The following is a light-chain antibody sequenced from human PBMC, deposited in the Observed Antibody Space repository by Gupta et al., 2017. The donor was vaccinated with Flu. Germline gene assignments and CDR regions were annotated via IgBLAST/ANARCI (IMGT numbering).Light chain of an antibody. J-gene: IGKJ4*01. Sequence: PGTLSLSPGERATLSCRASQSVSSSFLAWYQQKPGQAPRLLIHGASSRATGIPDRFSGSGSGXDFTLTXSRLEHEDFAVYYCQQDGSSPTFGXGTKVEIK. V-gene: IGKV3-20*01. CDR1: QSVSSSF. CDR3: QQDGSSPT. CDR2: GAS.